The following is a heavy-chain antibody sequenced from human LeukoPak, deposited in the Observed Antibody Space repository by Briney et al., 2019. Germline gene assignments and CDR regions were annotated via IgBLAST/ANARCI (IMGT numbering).Heavy chain of an antibody. CDR1: GGSISSSSYY. D-gene: IGHD6-19*01. CDR2: IYYSGST. J-gene: IGHJ4*02. V-gene: IGHV4-39*07. CDR3: ARPVRCSATTCTGPFDY. Sequence: SETLSLTCTVSGGSISSSSYYWGWIRQPPGKGLEWIGSIYYSGSTYYNPSLKSRVTISVDTSKNQFSLRLTSVTASDTAVYYCARPVRCSATTCTGPFDYWGQGTLVTVSS.